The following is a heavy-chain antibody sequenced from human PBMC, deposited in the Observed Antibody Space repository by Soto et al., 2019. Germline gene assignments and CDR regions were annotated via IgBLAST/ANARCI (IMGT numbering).Heavy chain of an antibody. CDR3: TMTFDGSEYFCPDLDY. D-gene: IGHD6-6*01. CDR2: IRRRAKNYAT. V-gene: IGHV3-73*02. Sequence: EVQLVESGGDLVQPGGALKISCAASGFTFSGSAMHWVRQDSGKGLEWVGHIRRRAKNYATVYAASVKGRFIISRDDSKNTAYVEMNSLKTDDTAVYYCTMTFDGSEYFCPDLDYWSQGALVTVSS. J-gene: IGHJ4*02. CDR1: GFTFSGSA.